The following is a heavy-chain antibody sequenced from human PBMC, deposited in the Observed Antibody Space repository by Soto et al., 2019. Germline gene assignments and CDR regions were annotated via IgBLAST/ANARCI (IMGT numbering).Heavy chain of an antibody. CDR2: ISGSGGST. J-gene: IGHJ4*02. D-gene: IGHD1-26*01. V-gene: IGHV3-23*01. Sequence: GGSLRLSCAASGFTFSSYGMSWVRQAPGKGLEWVSSISGSGGSTYYADSVKGRFTISRDNSKNTLYLQMNSLRAEDTAVYYCVNASAPGGTYFPLWFWGQGTLVTVSS. CDR3: VNASAPGGTYFPLWF. CDR1: GFTFSSYG.